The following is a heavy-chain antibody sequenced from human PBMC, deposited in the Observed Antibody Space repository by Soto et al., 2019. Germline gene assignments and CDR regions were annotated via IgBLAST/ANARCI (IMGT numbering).Heavy chain of an antibody. CDR3: ATSGSGWYLY. D-gene: IGHD6-19*01. Sequence: QVQLVQSGAEVKKPGASVKVSCKASGYTFTTYDINWVRQASGQGLEWMGWMNPNSGNTGYAQKFQGRVTMTRDTSISTAYIELSSLRSAATAVYYCATSGSGWYLYWGQGTLVTVSS. CDR1: GYTFTTYD. J-gene: IGHJ4*02. CDR2: MNPNSGNT. V-gene: IGHV1-8*01.